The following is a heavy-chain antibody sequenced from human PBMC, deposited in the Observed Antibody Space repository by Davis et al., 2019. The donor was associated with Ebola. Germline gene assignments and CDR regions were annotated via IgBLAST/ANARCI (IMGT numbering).Heavy chain of an antibody. Sequence: MPSETLSLTCAVYGGSFSGYYWSWIRQPPGKGLEWIGEINHSGSTNYNPSLKSRVTISVDTSKNQFSLKLSSVTAADTAVYYCARHNPRITMIVGSSRGGWFDPWGQGTLVTVSS. D-gene: IGHD3-22*01. V-gene: IGHV4-34*01. CDR2: INHSGST. J-gene: IGHJ5*02. CDR1: GGSFSGYY. CDR3: ARHNPRITMIVGSSRGGWFDP.